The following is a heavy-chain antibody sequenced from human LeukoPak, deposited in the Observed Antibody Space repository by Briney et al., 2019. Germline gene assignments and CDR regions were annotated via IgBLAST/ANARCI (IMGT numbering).Heavy chain of an antibody. Sequence: ASVKVSCKASGYTFTSYDINWVRQATGQGLEWMGWMHPNSDDTGYAQKFQGRVTMTRNTSISTAYMELSSLRPEDTAVYYCARHFGTGDNFDYWGQGTLLIVSS. J-gene: IGHJ4*02. CDR1: GYTFTSYD. CDR2: MHPNSDDT. V-gene: IGHV1-8*01. CDR3: ARHFGTGDNFDY. D-gene: IGHD1-1*01.